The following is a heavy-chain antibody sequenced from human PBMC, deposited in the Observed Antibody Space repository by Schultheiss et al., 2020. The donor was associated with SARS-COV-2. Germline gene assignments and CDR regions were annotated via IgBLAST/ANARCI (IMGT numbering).Heavy chain of an antibody. CDR1: GDSISRYY. Sequence: SETLSLTCTVSGDSISRYYWSWVRQPPGKGLEWIGYVYFSGSTNYNPSLKSRVTISVDTSKNQFSLKLSSVTAADTAVYYCARDHSGHDYWGQGTLVTVSS. V-gene: IGHV4-59*01. CDR2: VYFSGST. D-gene: IGHD1-26*01. CDR3: ARDHSGHDY. J-gene: IGHJ4*02.